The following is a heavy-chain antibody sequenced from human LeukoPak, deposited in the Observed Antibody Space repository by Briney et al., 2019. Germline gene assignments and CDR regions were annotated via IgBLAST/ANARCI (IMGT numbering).Heavy chain of an antibody. V-gene: IGHV3-53*01. CDR2: IYSDGST. D-gene: IGHD1-26*01. Sequence: PGGSLRLSCAASGFTVSSNYMSWDRQATGKGLKWVSEIYSDGSTYYAASVKGRFSISRDNSKNTVYLQMNSLRAEDTAVYYCARELREHGVFDIWGQGTVVTVSS. J-gene: IGHJ3*02. CDR1: GFTVSSNY. CDR3: ARELREHGVFDI.